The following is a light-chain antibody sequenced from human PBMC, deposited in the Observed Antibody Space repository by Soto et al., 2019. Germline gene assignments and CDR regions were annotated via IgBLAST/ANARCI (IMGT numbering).Light chain of an antibody. CDR2: AAS. V-gene: IGKV1-6*01. Sequence: AIQTTQSPSSLSASVGDRVTITGRASQGIRNDLGWYQQKPGKAPNLLIYAASSLQSGVPSTFSGSGSGTDFTLTISSLQPEDFATYYCLQVYNYPLTFGGGTKVDIK. CDR3: LQVYNYPLT. J-gene: IGKJ4*01. CDR1: QGIRND.